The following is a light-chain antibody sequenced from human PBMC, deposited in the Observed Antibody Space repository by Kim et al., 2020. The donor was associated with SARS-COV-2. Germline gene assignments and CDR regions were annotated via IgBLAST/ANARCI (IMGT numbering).Light chain of an antibody. J-gene: IGLJ1*01. Sequence: QSALTQPPSASGSPGQSVTISCTGTSSDVGGFAYVSWYRQYPGEAPQLIIYDVSARPSGVPDRFSGSRSGNTASLTISGLQPEDEADYYCSSYAGSNSYVFGTATRVTVL. CDR3: SSYAGSNSYV. CDR1: SSDVGGFAY. CDR2: DVS. V-gene: IGLV2-8*01.